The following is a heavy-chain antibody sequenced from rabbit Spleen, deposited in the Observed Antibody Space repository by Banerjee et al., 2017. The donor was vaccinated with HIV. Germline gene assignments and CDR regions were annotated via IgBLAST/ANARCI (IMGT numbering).Heavy chain of an antibody. D-gene: IGHD1-1*01. Sequence: QEQLVESGGGLVKPGASLTLTCIASGVSFSGSSYMCWVRQAPGKGLEWIACIESGSSGFTYFASWAKGRFTISKTSSTTVTLHMTSLTAADTATYFCARDTSSSFSSYGMDLWGQGTLVTVS. CDR3: ARDTSSSFSSYGMDL. CDR2: IESGSSGFT. V-gene: IGHV1S45*01. J-gene: IGHJ6*01. CDR1: GVSFSGSSY.